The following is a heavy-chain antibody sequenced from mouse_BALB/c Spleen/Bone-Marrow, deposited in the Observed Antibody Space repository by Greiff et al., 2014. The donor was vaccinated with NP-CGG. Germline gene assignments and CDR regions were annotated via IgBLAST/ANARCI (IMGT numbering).Heavy chain of an antibody. CDR3: TPHPFDY. CDR2: IRTKADDHAT. Sequence: VQLKESGGGLVQPGGSMKLSCAASGFAFSDTWLGWVRQSPEKGPEWVAEIRTKADDHATYYAESVKGRFTISRDDSISSVYLQVNSLRAEDTGIYYCTPHPFDYWGQGTTLTVSS. J-gene: IGHJ2*01. CDR1: GFAFSDTW. V-gene: IGHV6-6*01.